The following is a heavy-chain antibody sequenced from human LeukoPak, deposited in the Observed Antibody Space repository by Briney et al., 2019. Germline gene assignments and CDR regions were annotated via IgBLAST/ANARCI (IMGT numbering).Heavy chain of an antibody. CDR1: GYSISSGYY. V-gene: IGHV4-38-2*01. CDR2: IYHSGST. D-gene: IGHD2-2*01. Sequence: PSETLSLTCAVSGYSISSGYYWGWIRQPPGKGLEWIGSIYHSGSTYYNPSLKSRVTISVDTSKNQFSLKLSSVTAADTAVYYCARQGELVPAAMQFDYWGQGTLVTVSS. J-gene: IGHJ4*02. CDR3: ARQGELVPAAMQFDY.